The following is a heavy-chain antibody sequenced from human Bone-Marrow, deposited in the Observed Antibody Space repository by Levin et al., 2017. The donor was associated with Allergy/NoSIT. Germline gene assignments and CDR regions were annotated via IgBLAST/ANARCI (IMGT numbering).Heavy chain of an antibody. V-gene: IGHV3-49*03. J-gene: IGHJ3*02. D-gene: IGHD1-26*01. Sequence: PGGSLRLSCTASGFTFGDYAMSWFRQAPGKGLEWVGFIRSKAYGGTTEYAASVKGRFTISRDDSKSIAYLQMNSLKTEDTAVYYCTRVVVGAPDAFDIWGQGTMVTVSS. CDR2: IRSKAYGGTT. CDR3: TRVVVGAPDAFDI. CDR1: GFTFGDYA.